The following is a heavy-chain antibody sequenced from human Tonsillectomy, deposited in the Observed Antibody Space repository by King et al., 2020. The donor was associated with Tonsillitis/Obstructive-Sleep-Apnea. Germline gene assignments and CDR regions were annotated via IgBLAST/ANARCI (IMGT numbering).Heavy chain of an antibody. D-gene: IGHD5-12*01. CDR3: IKEGVATILPFDY. CDR2: ISWNSGSI. CDR1: GFTFDDYA. J-gene: IGHJ4*02. V-gene: IGHV3-9*01. Sequence: EVQLVESGGGLVQPGRSLRLSCAASGFTFDDYAMHWVRQAPGKGLELVSGISWNSGSIGYAASVNGRFTIYRDNARNSLYLQMNSLIAEDTYFYSCIKEGVATILPFDYWGQGTLVTVSS.